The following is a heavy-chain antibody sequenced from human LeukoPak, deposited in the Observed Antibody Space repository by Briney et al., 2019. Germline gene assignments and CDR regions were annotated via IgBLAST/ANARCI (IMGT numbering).Heavy chain of an antibody. CDR2: IWYDGSNK. D-gene: IGHD6-13*01. V-gene: IGHV3-33*08. Sequence: GGSLRLSCAASGFTFSNYAMRWVRQAPGKGLEWVAFIWYDGSNKYYVDSVKGRFTISRDNSKNTLYLQMNSLKVEDTAVYYCARGGYTSSWEPPGGYWGQGTLVTVSS. CDR1: GFTFSNYA. J-gene: IGHJ4*02. CDR3: ARGGYTSSWEPPGGY.